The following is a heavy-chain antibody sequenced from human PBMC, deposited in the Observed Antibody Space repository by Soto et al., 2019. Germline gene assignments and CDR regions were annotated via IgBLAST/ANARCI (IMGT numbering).Heavy chain of an antibody. CDR2: IFYTGST. Sequence: QLQLQESGPGLVKPSETLSLTCSCSGGSTRSSNYSWAWIRQPPGKGLERIGSIFYTGSTDYSPSLKSRVTISADTSKNQFSLKLSSVTASDTAVYYCARQSIPIGEVIARDGFDIWGQGTMVTVSS. V-gene: IGHV4-39*01. CDR3: ARQSIPIGEVIARDGFDI. J-gene: IGHJ3*02. CDR1: GGSTRSSNYS. D-gene: IGHD3-16*02.